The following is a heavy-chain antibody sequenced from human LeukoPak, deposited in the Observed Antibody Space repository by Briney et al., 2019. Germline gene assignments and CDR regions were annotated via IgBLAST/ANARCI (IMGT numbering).Heavy chain of an antibody. V-gene: IGHV4-61*01. CDR2: IYYSGST. CDR1: GGSISGSSHY. J-gene: IGHJ4*02. CDR3: AREGFEEVGATRWGFDY. Sequence: PSETLSLTCTVSGGSISGSSHYWAWIRQPPGKGLEWIGYIYYSGSTNYNPSLKSRVTISVDTSKNQFSLKLSSVTAADTAVYYCAREGFEEVGATRWGFDYWGQGTLVTVSS. D-gene: IGHD1-26*01.